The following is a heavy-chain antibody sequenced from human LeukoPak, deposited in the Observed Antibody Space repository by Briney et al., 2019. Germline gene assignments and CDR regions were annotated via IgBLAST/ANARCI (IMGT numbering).Heavy chain of an antibody. V-gene: IGHV5-10-1*01. CDR1: GYRFTSYW. CDR3: ARRESSWGYDYGIHSPTNVVDY. Sequence: PGESLKISCKGSGYRFTSYWITWVRQMPGKGLGWRGRFDPRDSYNNYSPSFQGHVTSSANKSTRTAYPQSSSLKASDTTMYYWARRESSWGYDYGIHSPTNVVDYWGQGTLITVSS. CDR2: FDPRDSYN. J-gene: IGHJ4*02. D-gene: IGHD5-12*01.